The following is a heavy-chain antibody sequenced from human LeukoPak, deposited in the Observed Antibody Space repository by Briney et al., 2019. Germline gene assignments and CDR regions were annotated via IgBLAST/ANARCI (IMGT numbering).Heavy chain of an antibody. D-gene: IGHD6-19*01. J-gene: IGHJ4*02. Sequence: PGGSLRLSCAASGFTFSTYWMGWVRQAPGKGLEWVANIKQDGSEKYFVDSVKGRFTISRDNAKSSLYLQMNSLRAENTAVYYCARIGYSSGWYAFYFDCWGQGTLVTVSS. CDR3: ARIGYSSGWYAFYFDC. CDR2: IKQDGSEK. V-gene: IGHV3-7*01. CDR1: GFTFSTYW.